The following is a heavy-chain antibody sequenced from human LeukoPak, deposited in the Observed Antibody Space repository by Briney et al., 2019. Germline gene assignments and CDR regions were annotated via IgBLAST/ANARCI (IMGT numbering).Heavy chain of an antibody. J-gene: IGHJ5*02. D-gene: IGHD1-26*01. CDR3: ARGPVVGPTKGFDP. V-gene: IGHV3-74*01. Sequence: GGSLRLSCAASGFTFSSYWMHWVRQAPGKGLVWVSRINSDGSSTSYADSVKGRFTISRDNAKNTLYLQMNSLRAEDTAVYYCARGPVVGPTKGFDPWGQGTLVTVSS. CDR1: GFTFSSYW. CDR2: INSDGSST.